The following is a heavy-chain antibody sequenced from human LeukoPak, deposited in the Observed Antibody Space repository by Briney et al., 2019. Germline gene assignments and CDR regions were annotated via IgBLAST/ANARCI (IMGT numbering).Heavy chain of an antibody. V-gene: IGHV3-74*01. D-gene: IGHD5-12*01. CDR2: IISDGSSV. CDR1: GFTFSDYW. CDR3: VRYSRYNMDV. J-gene: IGHJ6*02. Sequence: GGSLRLSCIASGFTFSDYWMHWVRQAPGKGPVWVSRIISDGSSVSYVDSVKGRFIMSRDNAKNTLYLQMNSLRVEDTAVYYCVRYSRYNMDVWGQGTTVTVSS.